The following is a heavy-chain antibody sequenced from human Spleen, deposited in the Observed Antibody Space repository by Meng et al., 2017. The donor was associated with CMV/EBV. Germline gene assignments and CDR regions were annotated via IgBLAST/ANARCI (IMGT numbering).Heavy chain of an antibody. Sequence: GGSLRLSCRASGFLFSVYGMHWVRQAPGGGLEWVALISYDGRNKYYADSVKGRFTISRDNSKNTLYLQMNSLRVEDTAVYYCARDYYQYYFDYWGQGTLVTVSS. J-gene: IGHJ4*02. V-gene: IGHV3-30*19. D-gene: IGHD3-10*01. CDR3: ARDYYQYYFDY. CDR1: GFLFSVYG. CDR2: ISYDGRNK.